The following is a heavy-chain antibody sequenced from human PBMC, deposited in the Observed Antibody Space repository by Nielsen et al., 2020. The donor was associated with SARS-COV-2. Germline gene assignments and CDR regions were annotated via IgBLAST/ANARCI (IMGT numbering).Heavy chain of an antibody. D-gene: IGHD2-2*01. CDR2: IYYSGST. CDR3: ARGWLLYCSSTSCYSHYYYYGMDV. J-gene: IGHJ6*02. Sequence: WIRQPPGKGLEWIGSIYYSGSTYYNPSLKSRVTISVDTSKNQFSLKLSSVTAADTAVYYCARGWLLYCSSTSCYSHYYYYGMDVWGQGTTVTVSS. V-gene: IGHV4-39*01.